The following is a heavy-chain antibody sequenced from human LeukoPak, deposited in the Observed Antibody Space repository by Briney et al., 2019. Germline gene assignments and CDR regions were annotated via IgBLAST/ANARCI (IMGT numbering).Heavy chain of an antibody. D-gene: IGHD6-13*01. CDR3: ARDARQQLVERFDY. Sequence: PGGSLRLSCAASGFTLSNYGMNWVRQAPGKGLEWVSYISSSSSIIYYADSVKGRFTISRDNAKNSLYLQMNSLRAEDTAVYYCARDARQQLVERFDYWGQGTLVTVSS. CDR2: ISSSSSII. CDR1: GFTLSNYG. J-gene: IGHJ4*02. V-gene: IGHV3-48*04.